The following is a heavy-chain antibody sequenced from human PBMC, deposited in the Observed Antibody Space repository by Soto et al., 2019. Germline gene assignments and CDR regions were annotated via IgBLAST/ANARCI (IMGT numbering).Heavy chain of an antibody. CDR3: AKYQPHDFDP. CDR2: ISDSGST. CDR1: GASIGSGNDY. Sequence: SETLSLTCSVSGASIGSGNDYWTWIRQSPGKGLEWIGYISDSGSTFYNPSLRSRLTIALDTSKNHFSLKLNSVTAADTAVYYCAKYQPHDFDPWGQGIPVPVSS. J-gene: IGHJ5*02. V-gene: IGHV4-30-4*08. D-gene: IGHD2-2*01.